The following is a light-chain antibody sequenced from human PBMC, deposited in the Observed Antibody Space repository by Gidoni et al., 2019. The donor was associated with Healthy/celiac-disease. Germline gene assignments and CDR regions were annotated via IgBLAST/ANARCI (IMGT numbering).Light chain of an antibody. V-gene: IGKV1-5*03. Sequence: DIQMTQSPSTLSASVGDRVTITCRASQSISSWFAWYQQKPGKAPKLLIYKASSLESGVPSRFSGSGSGKEFTLTISSLQPDDFATYYCQQYNSYSWTFGQGTKVEIK. CDR2: KAS. J-gene: IGKJ1*01. CDR3: QQYNSYSWT. CDR1: QSISSW.